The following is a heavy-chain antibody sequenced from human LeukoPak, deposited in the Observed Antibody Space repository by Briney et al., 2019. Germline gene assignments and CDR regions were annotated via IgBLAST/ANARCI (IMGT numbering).Heavy chain of an antibody. V-gene: IGHV3-7*03. CDR1: GFTFNSHW. Sequence: GGSLRLSCAASGFTFNSHWMNWVRQAPGKGLEWVGIINQDGGTIGYGDSVKGRFTISRDNAKNSLYLQMNSLRAEDTAVYYCAKFYGMDVWGQGTTVTVSS. J-gene: IGHJ6*02. CDR3: AKFYGMDV. CDR2: INQDGGTI.